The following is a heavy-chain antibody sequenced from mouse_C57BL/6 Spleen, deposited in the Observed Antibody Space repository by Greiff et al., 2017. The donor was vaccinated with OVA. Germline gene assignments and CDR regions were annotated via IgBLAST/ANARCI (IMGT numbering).Heavy chain of an antibody. CDR2: ISTLAYSI. J-gene: IGHJ4*01. V-gene: IGHV5-15*01. CDR1: GFTFSDYG. D-gene: IGHD2-4*01. CDR3: ARHDGDYDSAMDY. Sequence: EVKMVEPGGGLVQPGGSLKLSCAASGFTFSDYGMAWVRQAPRKGPEWVAFISTLAYSIYYADTVAGRFTISRENAKNTLYLEMSNLRSEDTAMYYCARHDGDYDSAMDYWGQGTAVTVSS.